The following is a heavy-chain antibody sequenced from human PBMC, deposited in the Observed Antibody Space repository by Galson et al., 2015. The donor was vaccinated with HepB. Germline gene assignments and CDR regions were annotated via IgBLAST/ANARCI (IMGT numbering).Heavy chain of an antibody. J-gene: IGHJ3*02. CDR3: ARDLMTEAPPPDACDI. CDR1: GGTFSNYT. D-gene: IGHD2-21*02. CDR2: IISILEIT. V-gene: IGHV1-69*04. Sequence: SVKVSCKASGGTFSNYTISWVRQAPGQGLEWMGRIISILEITNFAQKFQGRVTITADKSTSAAYMELTSLRSEDTAFYYCARDLMTEAPPPDACDIWGHGTRLSVSS.